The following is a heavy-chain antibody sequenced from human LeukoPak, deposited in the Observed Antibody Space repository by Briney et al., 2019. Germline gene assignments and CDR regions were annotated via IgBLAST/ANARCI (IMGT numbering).Heavy chain of an antibody. CDR3: ASTNGGRYCSGGSCFYFDY. CDR2: ISGSGGST. J-gene: IGHJ4*02. V-gene: IGHV3-23*01. CDR1: GFTFSSYG. D-gene: IGHD2-15*01. Sequence: GGSLRLSCAASGFTFSSYGMSWVRQAPGKGLEWVSAISGSGGSTYYADSVKGRFTISRDNSKNTLYLQMNSLRAEDTAVYYCASTNGGRYCSGGSCFYFDYWGQGTLVTVSS.